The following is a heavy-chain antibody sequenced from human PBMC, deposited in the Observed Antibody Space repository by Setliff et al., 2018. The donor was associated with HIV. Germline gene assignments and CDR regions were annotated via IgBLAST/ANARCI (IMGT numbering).Heavy chain of an antibody. Sequence: SETLSLTCGVYGESLSGYSWNWIRQPPGKGLEWIGEIDHGGSIKYNPSLKSRITISVDTAKNHFSLNLTSVTAADTAVYYCARRGWNAYKAFDYWGQGTLVTVSS. D-gene: IGHD1-1*01. J-gene: IGHJ4*02. CDR2: IDHGGSI. CDR3: ARRGWNAYKAFDY. CDR1: GESLSGYS. V-gene: IGHV4-34*01.